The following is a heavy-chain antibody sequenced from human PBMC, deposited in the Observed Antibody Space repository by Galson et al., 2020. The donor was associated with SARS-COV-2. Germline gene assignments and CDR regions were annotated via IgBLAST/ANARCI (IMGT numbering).Heavy chain of an antibody. CDR2: FYYSQTS. CDR3: TRQRQPLLYTIDY. D-gene: IGHD2-2*02. CDR1: GFSISSGYY. Sequence: SETLSLTCAVSGFSISSGYYWGWIRQPPGKGLEWIVNFYYSQTSYHDPSPKSRVTISVDTSRNQFSLKLTSVTAADTAVYYCTRQRQPLLYTIDYWGQGALVTVSS. J-gene: IGHJ4*02. V-gene: IGHV4-38-2*01.